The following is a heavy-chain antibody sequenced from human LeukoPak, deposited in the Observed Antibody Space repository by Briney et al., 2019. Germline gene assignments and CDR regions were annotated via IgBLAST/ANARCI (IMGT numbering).Heavy chain of an antibody. J-gene: IGHJ4*02. D-gene: IGHD6-13*01. V-gene: IGHV3-9*01. Sequence: GGSLRLSCAASGFTFDDYAVHWVRQAPGKGLEWVSGISWNSGSIGYADSVKGRFTISRDNAKNSLYLQMNSLRAEDTALYYCAKDMKSSSWYSYYFDYWGRGTLVTVSS. CDR2: ISWNSGSI. CDR3: AKDMKSSSWYSYYFDY. CDR1: GFTFDDYA.